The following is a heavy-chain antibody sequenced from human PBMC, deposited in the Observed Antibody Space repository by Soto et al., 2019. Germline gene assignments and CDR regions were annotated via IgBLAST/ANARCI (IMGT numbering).Heavy chain of an antibody. D-gene: IGHD5-12*01. CDR2: IYHSGST. V-gene: IGHV4-30-2*02. J-gene: IGHJ4*02. CDR1: GGSISSGGYS. Sequence: QLQLQESGSGLVKPSQTLSLTCAVSGGSISSGGYSWSWIRQPPGKGLEWIGYIYHSGSTYYNPSRRCRVSLPGARANTQCALKPSSGTAAVAAVDYCAAGGGLPRYYWGQGTLVTVSS. CDR3: AAGGGLPRYY.